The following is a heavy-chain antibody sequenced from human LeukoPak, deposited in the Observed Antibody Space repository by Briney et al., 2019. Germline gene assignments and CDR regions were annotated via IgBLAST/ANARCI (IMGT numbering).Heavy chain of an antibody. CDR3: ARGRRGVRQLLNQNYFGY. J-gene: IGHJ4*02. CDR1: GGSISSGGYY. CDR2: IYYSGST. D-gene: IGHD5-18*01. Sequence: SETLSLTCTVSGGSISSGGYYWSWIRQHPGKGLEWIGYIYYSGSTYYNPSLKSRVTISVDTSKNQFSLKLSSVTAADTAVYYCARGRRGVRQLLNQNYFGYWGQGTLVTVSS. V-gene: IGHV4-31*03.